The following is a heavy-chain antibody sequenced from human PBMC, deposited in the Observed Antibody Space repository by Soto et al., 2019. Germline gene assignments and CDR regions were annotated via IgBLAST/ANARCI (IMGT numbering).Heavy chain of an antibody. CDR2: IWYDGANK. Sequence: GGSLRLSCAASGFTFSSYGMHWVRQAPGKGLEWVALIWYDGANKKYADSVKGRFTISRDNSKNTLSLQMSSLRAEDTAVYYCARDDSSSWFRYSGMDVWGQGTTVTVSS. CDR1: GFTFSSYG. V-gene: IGHV3-33*01. J-gene: IGHJ6*02. CDR3: ARDDSSSWFRYSGMDV. D-gene: IGHD6-13*01.